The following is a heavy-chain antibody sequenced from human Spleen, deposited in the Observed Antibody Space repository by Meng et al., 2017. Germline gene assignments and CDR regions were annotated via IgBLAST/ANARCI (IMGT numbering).Heavy chain of an antibody. CDR1: GFTFSSYW. CDR3: ARGDIVVVPAATFDY. D-gene: IGHD2-2*01. J-gene: IGHJ4*02. CDR2: INSDGSST. V-gene: IGHV3-74*01. Sequence: GGSLRLSCAASGFTFSSYWMHWVRQAPGKGPVWVSRINSDGSSTSYADSVKGRFTISRDNAKNTLYLQMNSLRAEDTAVYYCARGDIVVVPAATFDYWGQGTLVTVSS.